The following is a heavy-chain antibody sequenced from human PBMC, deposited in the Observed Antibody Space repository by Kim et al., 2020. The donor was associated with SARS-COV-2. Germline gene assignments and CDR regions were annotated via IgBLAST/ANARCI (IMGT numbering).Heavy chain of an antibody. CDR3: ARGVSSAWTLRDWFDP. V-gene: IGHV4-4*02. CDR2: ISHSGST. CDR1: GASITTSNW. Sequence: SETLSLICVVSGASITTSNWWTWVRQPPGKGLEWIGEISHSGSTEYNPSLKSRVTISVDKSKNEFSLRLNSVTAADTAMYFCARGVSSAWTLRDWFDPWG. J-gene: IGHJ5*02. D-gene: IGHD2-2*01.